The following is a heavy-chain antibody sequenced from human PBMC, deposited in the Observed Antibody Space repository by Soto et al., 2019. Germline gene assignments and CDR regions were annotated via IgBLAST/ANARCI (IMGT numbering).Heavy chain of an antibody. CDR1: GFTFSSYA. Sequence: EVQLLESGGGLVQPGGSLRLSCAASGFTFSSYAMSWVRQAPGKGLEWVSAISGSGGSTYYADSVKGRFTISRDNXKXXLYLQMNSLRAEDTAVDYCAKGRVYGDPTHWYFDLWGRGTLVTVSS. V-gene: IGHV3-23*01. CDR3: AKGRVYGDPTHWYFDL. J-gene: IGHJ2*01. D-gene: IGHD4-17*01. CDR2: ISGSGGST.